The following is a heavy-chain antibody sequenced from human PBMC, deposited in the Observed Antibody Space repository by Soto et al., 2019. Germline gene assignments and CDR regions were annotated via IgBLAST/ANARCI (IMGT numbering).Heavy chain of an antibody. CDR3: ARIPGIAAAGTYYYYAMDV. D-gene: IGHD6-13*01. J-gene: IGHJ6*02. CDR2: IDWDDDK. V-gene: IGHV2-70*01. Sequence: SCPTLVNPTQTLTLTCTFSGFSLSTSGMCVSWIRQPPGKALEWLALIDWDDDKYYSTSLKTRLTISKDTSKNQVVLTMTNMETVETATYYCARIPGIAAAGTYYYYAMDVWGQGTTVTVCS. CDR1: GFSLSTSGMC.